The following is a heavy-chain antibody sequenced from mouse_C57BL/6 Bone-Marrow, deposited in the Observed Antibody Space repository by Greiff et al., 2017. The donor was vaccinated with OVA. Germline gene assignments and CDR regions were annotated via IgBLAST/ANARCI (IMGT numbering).Heavy chain of an antibody. CDR1: GYTFTSYW. J-gene: IGHJ1*03. V-gene: IGHV1-61*01. CDR2: IYPSDSET. Sequence: VQLQQPGAELVRPGSSVKLSCKASGYTFTSYWMDWVKQRPGQGLEWIGNIYPSDSETHYNQKFKDKATLTVDKSSSTAYMQLSSLTSEDSAVYCCARGLWLRRWYFDVWGTGTTVTVSS. CDR3: ARGLWLRRWYFDV. D-gene: IGHD2-2*01.